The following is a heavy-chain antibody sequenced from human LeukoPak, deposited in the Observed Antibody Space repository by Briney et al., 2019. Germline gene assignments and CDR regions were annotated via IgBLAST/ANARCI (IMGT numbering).Heavy chain of an antibody. J-gene: IGHJ4*02. Sequence: GGSLRLSCAASGFTFSVYSMNWVRQPPGMGLEWVSYITSNSATIQYADSVKGRFTISRDNAKNSLSLQMNSLRDEDTAVYYCAKARPTGETYSNGWYYFDNWGQGTLVTVSS. CDR2: ITSNSATI. CDR3: AKARPTGETYSNGWYYFDN. D-gene: IGHD6-19*01. V-gene: IGHV3-48*02. CDR1: GFTFSVYS.